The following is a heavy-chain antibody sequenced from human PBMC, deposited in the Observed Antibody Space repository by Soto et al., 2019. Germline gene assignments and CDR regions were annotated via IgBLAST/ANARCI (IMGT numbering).Heavy chain of an antibody. CDR1: GYTFTGYY. CDR3: AREYCSSTSCQGAFDP. J-gene: IGHJ5*02. D-gene: IGHD2-2*01. Sequence: ASVKVSCKASGYTFTGYYMHWVRQAPGQGLEWMGWINPNSGGTNYAQKFQGWVTMTRDTSISTAYMELSRLRSDDTAVYYCAREYCSSTSCQGAFDPWGQGTLVTVSS. CDR2: INPNSGGT. V-gene: IGHV1-2*04.